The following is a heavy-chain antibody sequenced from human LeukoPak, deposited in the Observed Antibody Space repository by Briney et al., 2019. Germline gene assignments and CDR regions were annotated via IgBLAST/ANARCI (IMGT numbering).Heavy chain of an antibody. Sequence: GESLKISCKGSGYNFPTYWIGWVRQMPGKGLEWIGIIYPDDSDTRYSPSFQGQVSISADKSISTAYLQWSSLRASDTALYYCERGKSSSGWFDLWGQGTRVIISS. D-gene: IGHD6-13*01. J-gene: IGHJ5*02. CDR2: IYPDDSDT. CDR3: ERGKSSSGWFDL. V-gene: IGHV5-51*01. CDR1: GYNFPTYW.